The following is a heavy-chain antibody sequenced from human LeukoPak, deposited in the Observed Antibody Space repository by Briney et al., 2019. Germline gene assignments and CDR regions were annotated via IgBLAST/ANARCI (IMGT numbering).Heavy chain of an antibody. D-gene: IGHD2-8*01. CDR3: ARECWPYWYFDL. CDR1: GFTFSSYW. J-gene: IGHJ2*01. Sequence: PGGSLRLACAASGFTFSSYWLSWVRQAPGKGLEWGANIKQDGSEKYYVDSVKGRFTISRDNAKNSLYLQMNSLRAEDTAVYYCARECWPYWYFDLWGRGTLVTVSS. CDR2: IKQDGSEK. V-gene: IGHV3-7*01.